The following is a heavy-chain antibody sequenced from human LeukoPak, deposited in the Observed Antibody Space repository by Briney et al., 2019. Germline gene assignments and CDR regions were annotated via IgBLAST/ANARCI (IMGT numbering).Heavy chain of an antibody. CDR1: GASFNSDDQY. CDR3: SRGLDSRKLGY. Sequence: SETLSLTCTVSGASFNSDDQYWNWIRQSPGKGLEWIGSIHPSGMLYNNPSLESRVTMSRDTSKNQFSLNLNSVTAADTAVYFCSRGLDSRKLGYWGQGSLVTVSS. V-gene: IGHV4-31*03. D-gene: IGHD3-22*01. J-gene: IGHJ4*02. CDR2: IHPSGML.